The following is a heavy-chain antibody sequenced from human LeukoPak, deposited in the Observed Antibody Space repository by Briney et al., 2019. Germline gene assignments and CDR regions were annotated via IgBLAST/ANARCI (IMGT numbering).Heavy chain of an antibody. CDR2: IYPSGNT. J-gene: IGHJ5*02. V-gene: IGHV4-4*07. CDR3: ARDGYCSSTSCYTGFDP. D-gene: IGHD2-2*02. Sequence: SETLSLTCTVSGGSISNYYWSWIRQPAGKGLEWIGRIYPSGNTNYNPSLKSRVTMSVDTSKNQFSLKLSSVTAADTAVYYCARDGYCSSTSCYTGFDPWGQGTLVTVSS. CDR1: GGSISNYY.